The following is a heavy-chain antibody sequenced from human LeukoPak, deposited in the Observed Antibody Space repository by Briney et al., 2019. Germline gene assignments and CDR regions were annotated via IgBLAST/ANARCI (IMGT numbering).Heavy chain of an antibody. CDR1: GYTFTSYG. V-gene: IGHV1-18*01. D-gene: IGHD3-22*01. CDR2: ISAYNGNT. CDR3: ARVFDTYYYDSSGYYYLDY. J-gene: IGHJ4*02. Sequence: ASVKVSCKASGYTFTSYGISWVRQAPGQGLEWMGWISAYNGNTNYAQKLQGRVTMTTDTSTSTAYMELSSLRSEDTAVYYCARVFDTYYYDSSGYYYLDYWGQGTLVTVSS.